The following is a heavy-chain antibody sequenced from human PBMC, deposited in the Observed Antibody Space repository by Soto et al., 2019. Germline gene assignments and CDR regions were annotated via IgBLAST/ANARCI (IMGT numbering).Heavy chain of an antibody. D-gene: IGHD3-3*01. CDR2: INSDGSSI. Sequence: EVQLVESGGALVQPGGFLRLSCATSGFTFSRYWMHWVRQVPGKGLVWVSRINSDGSSISYSDSVKGRFPISRDNAKNTLYLQMTSLRVEDRAVYYCARLPVDPITSLDHWRQRTLVNVSS. V-gene: IGHV3-74*01. J-gene: IGHJ4*02. CDR3: ARLPVDPITSLDH. CDR1: GFTFSRYW.